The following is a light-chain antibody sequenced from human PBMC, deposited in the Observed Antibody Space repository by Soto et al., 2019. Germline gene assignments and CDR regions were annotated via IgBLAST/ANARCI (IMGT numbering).Light chain of an antibody. Sequence: DVVMTQSPLSLPVTLGQSASISCRPSQSLVHSDGNTYLVWLHQRPGQSPRPLIYQFSNRDXXVXDXSSGSGSGIDFTLKISRVEAEDVGIYYCMQGTYWPYTFGQGTKLEIK. CDR1: QSLVHSDGNTY. CDR2: QFS. V-gene: IGKV2-30*02. J-gene: IGKJ2*01. CDR3: MQGTYWPYT.